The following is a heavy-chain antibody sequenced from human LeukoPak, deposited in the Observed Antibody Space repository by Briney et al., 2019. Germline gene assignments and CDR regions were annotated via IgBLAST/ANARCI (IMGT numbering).Heavy chain of an antibody. Sequence: PGGSLRLSCAASGFTSSSYSMNWVRQAPGKGLEWVSSISSSSSYIYYADSVKGRFTISRDNAKNSLYLQMNSLRAEDTAVYYCARDKGGSYPLGYFDLWGRGTLVTDSS. D-gene: IGHD1-26*01. CDR1: GFTSSSYS. CDR3: ARDKGGSYPLGYFDL. J-gene: IGHJ2*01. CDR2: ISSSSSYI. V-gene: IGHV3-21*01.